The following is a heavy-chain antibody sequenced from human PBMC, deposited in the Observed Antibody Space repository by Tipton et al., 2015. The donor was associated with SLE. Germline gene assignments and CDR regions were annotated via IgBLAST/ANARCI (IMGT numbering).Heavy chain of an antibody. J-gene: IGHJ4*02. Sequence: SLRLSCAASGFTYSGYAMHWVRQAPGKGLEWVAFIRADGSNKDYADSVKGRFTISRDNSKNTLYLLMNRLRVEDTAVYYCAGGTGAYFDHWGQGTLVTVSS. CDR1: GFTYSGYA. D-gene: IGHD3-16*01. CDR2: IRADGSNK. V-gene: IGHV3-30*02. CDR3: AGGTGAYFDH.